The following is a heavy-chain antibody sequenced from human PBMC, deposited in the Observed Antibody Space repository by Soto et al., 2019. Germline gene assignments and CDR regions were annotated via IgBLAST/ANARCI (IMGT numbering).Heavy chain of an antibody. Sequence: GGSLRLSCAASGFTFSSYSMNWVRQAPGKGLEWVAYIRRSGTPIYYADFVKGRFTISRDNAKNSLSLQMNSLRVEDTAVYYCVRDPDALDVWGEGTTVTVSS. CDR1: GFTFSSYS. J-gene: IGHJ6*04. CDR3: VRDPDALDV. V-gene: IGHV3-48*01. D-gene: IGHD2-2*01. CDR2: IRRSGTPI.